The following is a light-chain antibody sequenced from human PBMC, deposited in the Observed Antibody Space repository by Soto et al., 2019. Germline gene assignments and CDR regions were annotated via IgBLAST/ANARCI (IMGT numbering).Light chain of an antibody. CDR2: AAS. CDR1: QSVSSTY. V-gene: IGKV3-20*01. Sequence: EIVLTQSPDTLSLFPGERATLSCRASQSVSSTYLAWYQQKPGQAPRPLISAASSRATGTPDRFSGSGSGTDFILTISRLEPEDFAVYYCHQYGSSRWTFGQGTKV. CDR3: HQYGSSRWT. J-gene: IGKJ1*01.